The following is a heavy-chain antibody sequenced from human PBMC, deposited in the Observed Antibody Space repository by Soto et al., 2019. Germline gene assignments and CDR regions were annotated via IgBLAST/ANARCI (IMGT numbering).Heavy chain of an antibody. J-gene: IGHJ6*03. Sequence: QVQLVQSGAEVKKPGSSVKVSCKASGGTFSSYTISWVRQAPGQGLEWMGRIIPILGIANYAQKFQGRVKITADKSTSTAYMELSSLRSEDTAVYYCARDRRGAIYYYYYMDVWGKGTTVTVSS. V-gene: IGHV1-69*08. D-gene: IGHD3-16*01. CDR3: ARDRRGAIYYYYYMDV. CDR1: GGTFSSYT. CDR2: IIPILGIA.